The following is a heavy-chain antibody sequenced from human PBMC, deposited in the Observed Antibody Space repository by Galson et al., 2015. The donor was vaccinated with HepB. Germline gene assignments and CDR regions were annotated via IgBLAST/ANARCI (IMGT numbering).Heavy chain of an antibody. Sequence: SLRLSCATSGFTFTNYGMHWVRQAPGKGLEWVAIVSFDGSKTSYADFVKGRFTISRDNSKNTLSLQINSLRDEDTAVYYCARGELRRWERLGYWGQGTLVTVSS. J-gene: IGHJ4*02. CDR3: ARGELRRWERLGY. V-gene: IGHV3-30*03. CDR1: GFTFTNYG. D-gene: IGHD1-26*01. CDR2: VSFDGSKT.